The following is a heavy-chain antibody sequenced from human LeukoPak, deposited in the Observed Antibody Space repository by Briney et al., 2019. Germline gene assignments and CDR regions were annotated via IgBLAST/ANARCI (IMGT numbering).Heavy chain of an antibody. CDR2: IYYSGST. D-gene: IGHD3-10*01. CDR1: GGSFSGYY. Sequence: SETLSLTCAVYGGSFSGYYWSWIRQHPGKGLEWIGYIYYSGSTYYNPSLKSRVTISVDTSKNQFSLKLSSVTAADTAVYYCARHPLYGSGSSSYGMDVWGQGTTVTVSS. V-gene: IGHV4-31*11. J-gene: IGHJ6*02. CDR3: ARHPLYGSGSSSYGMDV.